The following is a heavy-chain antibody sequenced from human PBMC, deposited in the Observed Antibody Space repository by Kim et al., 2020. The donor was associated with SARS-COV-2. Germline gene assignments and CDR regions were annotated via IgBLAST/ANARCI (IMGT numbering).Heavy chain of an antibody. V-gene: IGHV4-59*08. J-gene: IGHJ4*02. CDR2: VLHTGIT. CDR1: GGSISVYN. CDR3: AAESWGSRDN. D-gene: IGHD7-27*01. Sequence: SETLSLTCTVSGGSISVYNWGWIRQPPGKGLEWIGYVLHTGITKFNPSLKSRVTVSVDTSKSQFSLNLSSVTAADTAVYYCAAESWGSRDNWSKGTLVTV.